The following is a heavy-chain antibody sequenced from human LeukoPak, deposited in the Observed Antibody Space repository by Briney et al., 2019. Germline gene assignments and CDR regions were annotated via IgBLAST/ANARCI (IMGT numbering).Heavy chain of an antibody. V-gene: IGHV1-18*01. CDR1: GYTFTNYG. CDR2: ISAYNGNT. D-gene: IGHD2-2*01. J-gene: IGHJ6*02. CDR3: GRDLDIVVALAAPRHYGMDV. Sequence: WASVKVSCKSSGYTFTNYGIIWVRQAPGQGLEWMGWISAYNGNTNYVPKLQGRVTMTTDTSTSTAYMELRSLRSDDTAVYYCGRDLDIVVALAAPRHYGMDVWGQGTTVTVSS.